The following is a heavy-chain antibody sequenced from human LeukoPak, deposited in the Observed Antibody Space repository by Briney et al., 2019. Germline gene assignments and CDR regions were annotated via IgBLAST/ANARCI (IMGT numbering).Heavy chain of an antibody. CDR1: GYTFSDYF. D-gene: IGHD1-26*01. CDR3: ARPTVELKWELAPPHDAFDI. V-gene: IGHV1-2*02. Sequence: ASVKVSCKASGYTFSDYFLHWVRQAPGQGLEWMGWINPNSGGTNYAQKFQGRVTMTRDTSISTAYMEVNRLRSDDTAVYYCARPTVELKWELAPPHDAFDIWGQGTMVTVSS. CDR2: INPNSGGT. J-gene: IGHJ3*02.